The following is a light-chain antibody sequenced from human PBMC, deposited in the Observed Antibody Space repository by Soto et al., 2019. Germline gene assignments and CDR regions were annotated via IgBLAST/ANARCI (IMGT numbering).Light chain of an antibody. J-gene: IGLJ2*01. V-gene: IGLV2-14*01. CDR2: DVS. CDR3: SSYTTTSTLV. CDR1: NSDVGVYNY. Sequence: QSALTQPASVSGSPGQSITISCTGSNSDVGVYNYVSWYQQHPGKAPKLIIYDVSNRPSGVSTRFSGSKSGSMASLTISGLQAEDEATYYCSSYTTTSTLVFGGGTKLTVL.